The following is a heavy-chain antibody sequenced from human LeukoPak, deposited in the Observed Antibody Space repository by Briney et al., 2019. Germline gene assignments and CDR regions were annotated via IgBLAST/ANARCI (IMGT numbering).Heavy chain of an antibody. V-gene: IGHV3-7*01. CDR3: VRDGPWVLDFDY. Sequence: GGSLRLSCVASGFSFNGDWMNWVRQAPGKGLEWVANIKPDGSQKYYVDSVKGRFTISRDNAEKSLFLQMNSLRAEDTAVYYCVRDGPWVLDFDYWGQGTLVTVSS. CDR2: IKPDGSQK. CDR1: GFSFNGDW. J-gene: IGHJ4*02.